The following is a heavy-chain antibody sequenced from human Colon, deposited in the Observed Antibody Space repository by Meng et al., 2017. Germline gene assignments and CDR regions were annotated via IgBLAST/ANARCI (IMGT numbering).Heavy chain of an antibody. Sequence: QGLLQESGPGLVKPSGTLSLTCTVSGGSISSNNWWSWVRQSPGRGLEWIGEIYQSGSTNYSPSLKSRVTISLDKSKNQFSLKVSYMTAADTAVYFCARVPTTVDPFESWGQGTLVTVS. V-gene: IGHV4-4*02. CDR2: IYQSGST. CDR1: GGSISSNNW. J-gene: IGHJ4*02. CDR3: ARVPTTVDPFES. D-gene: IGHD4-23*01.